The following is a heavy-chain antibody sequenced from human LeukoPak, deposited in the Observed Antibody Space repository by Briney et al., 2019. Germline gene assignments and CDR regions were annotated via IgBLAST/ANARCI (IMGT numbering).Heavy chain of an antibody. V-gene: IGHV3-30-3*01. CDR2: ISYDGSNK. J-gene: IGHJ4*02. CDR1: GFTFSSYW. Sequence: GGSLRLSCAASGFTFSSYWMSWVRQAPGKGLEWVAVISYDGSNKYYADSVKGRFTISRDNSKNTLYLQMNSLRAEDTAVYYCARDMVVGATFSPFDYWGQGTLVTVSS. CDR3: ARDMVVGATFSPFDY. D-gene: IGHD1-26*01.